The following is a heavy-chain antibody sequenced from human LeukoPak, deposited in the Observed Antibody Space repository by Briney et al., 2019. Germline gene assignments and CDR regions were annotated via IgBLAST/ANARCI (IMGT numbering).Heavy chain of an antibody. J-gene: IGHJ4*02. CDR2: INHSGST. Sequence: SETLSLTCAVYGGSFSGYYWSWIRQPPGKGLEWIGEINHSGSTNYNPSLKSRVTISVDTSKNQFSLKLSSVTAADTAVYYCARNGVTFGGVIDYWGQGTLVTVSS. CDR1: GGSFSGYY. V-gene: IGHV4-34*01. CDR3: ARNGVTFGGVIDY. D-gene: IGHD3-16*02.